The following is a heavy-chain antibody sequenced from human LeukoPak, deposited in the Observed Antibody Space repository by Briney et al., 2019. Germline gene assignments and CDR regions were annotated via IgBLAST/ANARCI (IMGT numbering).Heavy chain of an antibody. D-gene: IGHD2-15*01. V-gene: IGHV3-21*01. CDR3: ARVVRDIVVVVAATPSYRFDY. CDR1: GFTFSSYS. CDR2: ISSSSSYK. Sequence: GGSLRLSCAASGFTFSSYSMNWVRQAPGQGLEWVSSISSSSSYKYYADSVKGRFTISIDNAKNSLYLQMNGVRAEDTAGYYCARVVRDIVVVVAATPSYRFDYWRQGTLVTVSS. J-gene: IGHJ4*02.